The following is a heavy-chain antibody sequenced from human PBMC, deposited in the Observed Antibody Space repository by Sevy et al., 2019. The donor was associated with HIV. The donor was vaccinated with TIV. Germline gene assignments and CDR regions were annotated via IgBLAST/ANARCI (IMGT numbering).Heavy chain of an antibody. D-gene: IGHD1-1*01. V-gene: IGHV3-21*01. J-gene: IGHJ6*02. Sequence: GGSLRLSCAASGFTFSSYSMNWVRQAPGKGLEWVSSISSSSSYIYYADSVKGRFTISRDNAKNSLYLQMNSLRAEDTAVYYCARDRPFAISTGTTGTTVFGYYGMDVWGQGTMVTVSS. CDR2: ISSSSSYI. CDR1: GFTFSSYS. CDR3: ARDRPFAISTGTTGTTVFGYYGMDV.